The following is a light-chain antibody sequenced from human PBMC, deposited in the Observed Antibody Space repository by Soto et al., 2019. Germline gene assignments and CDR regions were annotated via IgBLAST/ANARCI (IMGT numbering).Light chain of an antibody. V-gene: IGKV3D-20*01. CDR3: QQYGSSPRT. Sequence: VTQSPATVLCNPVERASLSDMSSQSVSIYLAWYQQKPCQAPRLLIYDASNRATGIPARFSGSGSGTDFTLTISRLEPEDFAVYYCQQYGSSPRTFGQGTKVDIK. CDR2: DAS. CDR1: QSVSIY. J-gene: IGKJ1*01.